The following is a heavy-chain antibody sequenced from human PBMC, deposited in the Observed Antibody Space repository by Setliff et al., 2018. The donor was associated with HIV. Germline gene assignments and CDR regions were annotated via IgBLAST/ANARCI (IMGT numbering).Heavy chain of an antibody. Sequence: ASVKVSCKASGYPFSGYGISWVRQAPGKGLEWMGGFDPEDGETIYAQKFQGRVTMTEDTSTDTAYMELSSLRSEDTAVYYCAREAPDDHFDHWGQGTLVTVSS. J-gene: IGHJ4*02. D-gene: IGHD1-1*01. CDR3: AREAPDDHFDH. V-gene: IGHV1-24*01. CDR1: GYPFSGYG. CDR2: FDPEDGET.